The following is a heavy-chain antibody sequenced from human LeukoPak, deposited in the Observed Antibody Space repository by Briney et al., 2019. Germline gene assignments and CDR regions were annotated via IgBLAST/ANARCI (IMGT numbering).Heavy chain of an antibody. V-gene: IGHV3-21*01. Sequence: PGGSLRLSCAASGFTFSSYSMNWVRQAPGKGLEWVSSISSGSSYIYYADSVKGRFTISRDNAKNSLYLQMNSLRAEDTAVYYCARDPDGNFDYWGQGTLVTVSS. CDR2: ISSGSSYI. J-gene: IGHJ4*02. D-gene: IGHD1-14*01. CDR1: GFTFSSYS. CDR3: ARDPDGNFDY.